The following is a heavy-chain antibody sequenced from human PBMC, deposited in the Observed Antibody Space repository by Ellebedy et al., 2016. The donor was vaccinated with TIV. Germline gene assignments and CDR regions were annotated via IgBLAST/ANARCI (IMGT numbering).Heavy chain of an antibody. Sequence: GESLKISCAASEFTVGYNYMNWVRQAPGKGPEWVSGIYTDDTTYYADSVRGRFTIFRDNSKNTLYLQLKSLRTKNTAVYYCTRASFFDVDLSGWYFDLWGRGTLVTVSS. J-gene: IGHJ2*01. CDR3: TRASFFDVDLSGWYFDL. CDR1: EFTVGYNY. V-gene: IGHV3-66*01. CDR2: IYTDDTT. D-gene: IGHD3-16*02.